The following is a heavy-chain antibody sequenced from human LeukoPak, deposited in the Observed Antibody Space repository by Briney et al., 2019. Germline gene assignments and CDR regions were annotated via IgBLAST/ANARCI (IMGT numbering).Heavy chain of an antibody. CDR1: GYTFTGYY. V-gene: IGHV1-2*02. D-gene: IGHD6-25*01. J-gene: IGHJ4*02. Sequence: ASVKVSCKASGYTFTGYYMHWVRQAPGQGLEWMGWINPNSGGTNYAQKFQGRVTMTRDTSISTAYMELSRLRSDDTAVYYCAREGSIKQRLAFDYWGQGTLVTVSS. CDR2: INPNSGGT. CDR3: AREGSIKQRLAFDY.